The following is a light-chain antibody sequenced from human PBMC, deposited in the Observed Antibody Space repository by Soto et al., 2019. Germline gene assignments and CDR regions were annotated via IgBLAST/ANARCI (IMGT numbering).Light chain of an antibody. V-gene: IGKV3-20*01. CDR1: QSVSSSY. J-gene: IGKJ1*01. CDR3: QQYGSSLKT. CDR2: GAS. Sequence: EIVLTQSPATLSVSPGERATLSCRASQSVSSSYLAWYQQKPVQAPRLLIYGASSRATGIPYRFSGSGSGTDFTLTISRLEPEDFAVYYCQQYGSSLKTFGQGTKVDIK.